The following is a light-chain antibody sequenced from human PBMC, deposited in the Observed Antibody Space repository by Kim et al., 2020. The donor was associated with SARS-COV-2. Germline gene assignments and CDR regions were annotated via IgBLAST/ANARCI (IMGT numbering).Light chain of an antibody. Sequence: ATLSVSPGERATLSCRASQSVSSNLAWYQQKPGQPPRLLIYGASTRATGIPARFSGSGSGTEFTLTISSLQSEDFAVYYCQHPGTFGQGTKVEIK. CDR3: QHPGT. CDR2: GAS. V-gene: IGKV3-15*01. CDR1: QSVSSN. J-gene: IGKJ1*01.